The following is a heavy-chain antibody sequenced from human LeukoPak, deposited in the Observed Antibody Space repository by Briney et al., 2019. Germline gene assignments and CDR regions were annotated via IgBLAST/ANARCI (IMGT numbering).Heavy chain of an antibody. D-gene: IGHD2-15*01. Sequence: ASVKVSCKASGYIFTTYGISWVRQAPGQGLEWMGWISAYNGNTNYAQKLQGRVTMTTDTSTSTAYMELRSLRSDDTAVYYCARDPLLRYCSGGSCYQVAFDIWGQGTMVTVSS. J-gene: IGHJ3*02. CDR1: GYIFTTYG. V-gene: IGHV1-18*01. CDR3: ARDPLLRYCSGGSCYQVAFDI. CDR2: ISAYNGNT.